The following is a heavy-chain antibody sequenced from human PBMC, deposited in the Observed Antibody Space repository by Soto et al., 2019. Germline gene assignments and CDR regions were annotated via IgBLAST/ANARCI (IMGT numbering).Heavy chain of an antibody. V-gene: IGHV3-21*01. J-gene: IGHJ4*02. CDR1: GFTFSSYS. CDR2: ISSSSSYI. D-gene: IGHD2-15*01. CDR3: ARDQCSGGSCYDGEFDY. Sequence: GGSLRLSCAASGFTFSSYSMNWVRQAPGKGLEWVSSISSSSSYIYYADSVKGRFTISRDNAKNSLYLQMNSLRAEDTAVYYCARDQCSGGSCYDGEFDYWGQGTLVTVSS.